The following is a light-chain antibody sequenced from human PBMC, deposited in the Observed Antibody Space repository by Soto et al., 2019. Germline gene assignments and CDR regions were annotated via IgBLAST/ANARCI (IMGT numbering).Light chain of an antibody. CDR3: QQSYSTPRT. Sequence: DIQMTQSPSSLSASVGDRVTITCRASQSISSYLNWYQQKPGKAPKRLIYAAYSLQSGVPSRFSSSRSVTDFTLPISSLQPEDFATYYCQQSYSTPRTFGQGTKLEFK. J-gene: IGKJ1*01. CDR1: QSISSY. V-gene: IGKV1-39*01. CDR2: AAY.